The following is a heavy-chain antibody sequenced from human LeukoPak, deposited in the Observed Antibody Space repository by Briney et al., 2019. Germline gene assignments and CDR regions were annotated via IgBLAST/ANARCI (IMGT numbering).Heavy chain of an antibody. CDR3: ANEEDGDIVVVPAVTGH. D-gene: IGHD2-2*01. J-gene: IGHJ4*02. Sequence: GGSLRLSCAASGFTVSSSYMYWVRQAPGRGLEWVSVIYSGGSTYYADSVKGRFTISRDNSKNTLYLQMNSLRAEDTAVYYCANEEDGDIVVVPAVTGHWGQGTLVTVSS. CDR1: GFTVSSSY. V-gene: IGHV3-53*05. CDR2: IYSGGST.